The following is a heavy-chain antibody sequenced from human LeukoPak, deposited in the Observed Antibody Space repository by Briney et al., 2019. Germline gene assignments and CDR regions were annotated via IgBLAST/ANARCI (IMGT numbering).Heavy chain of an antibody. V-gene: IGHV3-30*02. CDR1: GFTFSTYG. CDR3: ARDAGYSSGWNWFDP. Sequence: GGSLRLSCAASGFTFSTYGMHWVRQAPGKGLEWVAYIPYDGSNKYYADSVKGRFTISRDNSKNTLYLQMNSLRVEDTAVYYCARDAGYSSGWNWFDPWGQGTLVTVSS. D-gene: IGHD6-25*01. J-gene: IGHJ5*02. CDR2: IPYDGSNK.